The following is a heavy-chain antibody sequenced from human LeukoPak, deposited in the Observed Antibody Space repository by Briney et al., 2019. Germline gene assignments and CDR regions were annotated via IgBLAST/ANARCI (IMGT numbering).Heavy chain of an antibody. J-gene: IGHJ4*02. D-gene: IGHD4-17*01. CDR1: GFTFSSYA. V-gene: IGHV3-30*18. CDR2: ISYDGSSK. Sequence: PGGSLRLSCAASGFTFSSYAMSWVRQAPGKGLEWVAVISYDGSSKYYADSVKGRFTISRDNSKNTLYLQMNSLRAEDTAVYYCAKDLSADYGDYAPDYWGQGTLVTVSS. CDR3: AKDLSADYGDYAPDY.